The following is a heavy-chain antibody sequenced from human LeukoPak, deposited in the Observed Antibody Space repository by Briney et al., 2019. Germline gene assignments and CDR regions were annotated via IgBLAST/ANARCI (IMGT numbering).Heavy chain of an antibody. Sequence: PGGSLRLSCAASGFTFSNYNMNWVRQAPGRGLEWISSITTGSAYTFYADSVQGRFTISRDNAKNTLYLQMNSLRAEDTALYYCARVARGDYYYYYMDVWGKGTTVTVSS. V-gene: IGHV3-21*01. J-gene: IGHJ6*03. CDR3: ARVARGDYYYYYMDV. CDR1: GFTFSNYN. D-gene: IGHD3-10*01. CDR2: ITTGSAYT.